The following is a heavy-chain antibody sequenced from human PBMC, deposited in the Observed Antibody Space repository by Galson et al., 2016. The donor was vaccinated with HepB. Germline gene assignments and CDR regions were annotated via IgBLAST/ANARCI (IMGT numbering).Heavy chain of an antibody. Sequence: TVSGGSISSGDYYWSWIRQPPGKGLEWIGYIYYSGSTYYNPSLKSRVTISVDTSKNQFSLKLSSVTAADTAVYYCARALTTVNFRSRRPRRFDPWGQGTLVTVSS. V-gene: IGHV4-30-4*01. CDR3: ARALTTVNFRSRRPRRFDP. CDR2: IYYSGST. J-gene: IGHJ5*02. CDR1: GGSISSGDYY. D-gene: IGHD4-11*01.